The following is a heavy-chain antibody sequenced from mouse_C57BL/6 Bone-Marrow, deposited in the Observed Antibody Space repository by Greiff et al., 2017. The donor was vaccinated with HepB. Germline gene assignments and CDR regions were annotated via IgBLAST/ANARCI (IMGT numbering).Heavy chain of an antibody. CDR3: ARDRPY. CDR1: GFTFSSYA. CDR2: ISDGGSYT. V-gene: IGHV5-4*01. Sequence: DVMLVESGGGFVKPGGSLKLSCAASGFTFSSYAMPWVRQTPEKRLEWVATISDGGSYTYYPDNVKGRFTISRDNAKNNLYLQMSHLKSEDTALYYCARDRPYWGQGTLVTVSA. J-gene: IGHJ3*01.